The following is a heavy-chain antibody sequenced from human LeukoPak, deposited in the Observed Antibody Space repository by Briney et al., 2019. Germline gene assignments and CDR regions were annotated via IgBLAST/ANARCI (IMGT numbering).Heavy chain of an antibody. J-gene: IGHJ3*02. CDR1: GYSISSGYY. CDR3: ARAVAQWLVSDAFDI. V-gene: IGHV4-38-2*01. Sequence: SETLSLTCAVSGYSISSGYYWGWIRQPPGKGLEWIGSIYHSGGTYYNPSLKSRVTISVDTSKNQFSLKLSSVTAADTAVYYCARAVAQWLVSDAFDIWGQGTMVSVSS. D-gene: IGHD6-19*01. CDR2: IYHSGGT.